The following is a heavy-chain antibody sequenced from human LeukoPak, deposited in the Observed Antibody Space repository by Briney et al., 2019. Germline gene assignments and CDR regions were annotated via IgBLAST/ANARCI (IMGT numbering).Heavy chain of an antibody. CDR1: GGSISSGGYY. CDR2: IYYSGST. CDR3: ARVGVVPTVKWFDP. J-gene: IGHJ5*02. Sequence: SETLSLTCTVSGGSISSGGYYWSWIRQHPGKGLEWIGYIYYSGSTYYNPSLKSRVTISVDTSKNQFSLKLSSVTAADTAVYCCARVGVVPTVKWFDPWGQGTLVTVSS. D-gene: IGHD2-15*01. V-gene: IGHV4-31*03.